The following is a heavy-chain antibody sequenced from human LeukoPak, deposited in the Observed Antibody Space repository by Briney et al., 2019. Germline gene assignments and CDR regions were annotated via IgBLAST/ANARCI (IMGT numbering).Heavy chain of an antibody. Sequence: PSETLSLTCTVSGGSISSSSYYWGWIRQPPGKGLEWIGSIYYSGSTYYNPSLKSRVTISVDTSKNQFSLKLSSVTAADTAVYYCARSFGRIQPFDYWGQGTLVTVSS. V-gene: IGHV4-39*01. CDR3: ARSFGRIQPFDY. D-gene: IGHD5-18*01. CDR1: GGSISSSSYY. CDR2: IYYSGST. J-gene: IGHJ4*02.